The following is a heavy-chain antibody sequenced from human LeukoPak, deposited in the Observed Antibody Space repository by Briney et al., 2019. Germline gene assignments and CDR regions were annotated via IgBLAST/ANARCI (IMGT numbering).Heavy chain of an antibody. CDR3: ARVRVVATISSWFDP. V-gene: IGHV4-34*01. J-gene: IGHJ5*02. D-gene: IGHD5-12*01. CDR1: GGSFSGYY. Sequence: SETLSLTCAVYGGSFSGYYRSWIRQPPGKGLEWIWEINHSGSTNYNPSLKSRVTISVDTSKNQFSLKLSSVTVADTAVYYCARVRVVATISSWFDPWGQGTLVTVSS. CDR2: INHSGST.